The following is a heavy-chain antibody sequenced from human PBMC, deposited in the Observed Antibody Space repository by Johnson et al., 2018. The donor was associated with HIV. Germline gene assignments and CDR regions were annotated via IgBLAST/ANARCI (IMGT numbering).Heavy chain of an antibody. J-gene: IGHJ3*02. CDR3: ARGLRYFDWFDAFDI. V-gene: IGHV3-13*01. CDR2: IGTAGDK. Sequence: VQLVESGGGLVQPGGSLRLSCAASGFTFSSYDMHWVRQATGKGLEWVSAIGTAGDKYYPGSVKGKFTISRENATNSLYLQMNSLRAGYTAVYYCARGLRYFDWFDAFDIWGQGTMVTVSS. D-gene: IGHD3-9*01. CDR1: GFTFSSYD.